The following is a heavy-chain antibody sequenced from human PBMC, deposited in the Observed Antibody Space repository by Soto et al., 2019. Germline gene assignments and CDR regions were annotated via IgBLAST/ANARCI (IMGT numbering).Heavy chain of an antibody. CDR1: GYTFTSYA. Sequence: QVQLVQSGAEEKKPGASVKVSCKASGYTFTSYAMHWVRQAPGQRLEWMGWINAGNGNTKYSQKFQGRVTITRDTSATNAYTELSSVRSDATAVYYCAGTNATGGGWFDPWGQGTLVTVSS. J-gene: IGHJ5*02. CDR3: AGTNATGGGWFDP. D-gene: IGHD2-2*01. V-gene: IGHV1-3*05. CDR2: INAGNGNT.